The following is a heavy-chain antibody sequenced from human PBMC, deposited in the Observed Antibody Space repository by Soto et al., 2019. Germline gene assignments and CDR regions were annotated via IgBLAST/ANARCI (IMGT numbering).Heavy chain of an antibody. CDR3: AKDSAGYSTHVDV. J-gene: IGHJ6*02. D-gene: IGHD2-21*01. Sequence: GGSLRLSCAASGFTFDDYAMHWVRQAPGKGLEWVAVISYDGSNKYYADSVKGRFTISRDNSKNTLYVQMNSLRAEDTAVYYCAKDSAGYSTHVDVWGQGTTVTVSS. CDR2: ISYDGSNK. CDR1: GFTFDDYA. V-gene: IGHV3-30*18.